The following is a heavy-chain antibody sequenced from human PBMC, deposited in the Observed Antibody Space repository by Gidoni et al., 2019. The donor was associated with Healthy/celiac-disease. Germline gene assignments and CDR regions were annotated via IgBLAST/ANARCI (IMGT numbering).Heavy chain of an antibody. CDR3: ARGGYYYDSSGYYSPNWYFDL. J-gene: IGHJ2*01. CDR1: GGSISSYY. CDR2: IYYSGST. V-gene: IGHV4-59*01. Sequence: QVQLQESGPGPVKPSATLSLTCTVPGGSISSYYWSWIRQPPGKGLEWIGYIYYSGSTNYNPALKSRVTISVDTSKSQYSLKLSSVTAADTAVYFCARGGYYYDSSGYYSPNWYFDLWGRGTLVTVSS. D-gene: IGHD3-22*01.